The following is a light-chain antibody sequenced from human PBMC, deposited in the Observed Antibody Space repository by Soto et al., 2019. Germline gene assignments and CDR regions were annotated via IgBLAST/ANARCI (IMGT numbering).Light chain of an antibody. CDR1: QSVSANF. CDR3: QQYGSSPKT. CDR2: GTS. V-gene: IGKV3-20*01. Sequence: EIVLTQSLGTLSLSPGEGATLSCRASQSVSANFLAWYQQKPGQAPRLLIYGTSNRATGIPDRFSGSGSGADFTLTISRLEPEDFAVYYCQQYGSSPKTFGQGTKVEIK. J-gene: IGKJ1*01.